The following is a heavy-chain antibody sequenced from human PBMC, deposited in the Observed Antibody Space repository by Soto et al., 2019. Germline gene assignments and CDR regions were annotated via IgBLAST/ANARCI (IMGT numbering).Heavy chain of an antibody. Sequence: QLQLQESGPGLVKPSETLSLTCTVSGGSISSSSYYWGWIRQPPGKGLEWIGSIYYSGSTYYNPSLKSRVTISVDTSKNQFSLKLSSVTAADTAVYYCARHFNRRVPAAVLFDYWGQGTLVTVSS. D-gene: IGHD2-2*01. CDR1: GGSISSSSYY. V-gene: IGHV4-39*01. CDR3: ARHFNRRVPAAVLFDY. CDR2: IYYSGST. J-gene: IGHJ4*02.